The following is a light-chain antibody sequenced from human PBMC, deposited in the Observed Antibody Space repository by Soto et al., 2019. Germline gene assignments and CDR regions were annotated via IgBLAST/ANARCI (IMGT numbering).Light chain of an antibody. CDR1: QGIRND. V-gene: IGKV1-17*01. CDR2: AAS. Sequence: DIQMTQSPSSLSASVGDRVTITCRASQGIRNDLVWYQQKPGEAPKRLIYAASVLQTGVPSRFSGSGSGTEFPLTISILQPEDFASYYCLQHNSYPFTFGPGTKVDIK. CDR3: LQHNSYPFT. J-gene: IGKJ3*01.